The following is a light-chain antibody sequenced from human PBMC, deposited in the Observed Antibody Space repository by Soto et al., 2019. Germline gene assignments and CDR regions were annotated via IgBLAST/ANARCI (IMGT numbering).Light chain of an antibody. V-gene: IGKV1-8*01. CDR1: QDIGTY. CDR2: DAS. CDR3: QQFYNYPRT. Sequence: AIRMTQSPSSFPASTGDRASITCRSTQDIGTYLAWYQQIPGKAPKLLIYDASTLQTGVPSRFSGSGSGTDFTLTISYLQSEDFGTYYCQQFYNYPRTFGQGTKVDIK. J-gene: IGKJ1*01.